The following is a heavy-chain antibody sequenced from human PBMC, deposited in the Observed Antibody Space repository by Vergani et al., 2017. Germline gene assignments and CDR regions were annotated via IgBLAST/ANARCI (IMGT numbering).Heavy chain of an antibody. CDR1: GFTFDDYA. Sequence: EVQLVESGGGLVQPGRSLRLSCAASGFTFDDYAMHWVRQAPGKGLEWVSGISWNSGSIGYADSVKGRFTISRDNAKNSLYLQMNSLRDEDTAVYYCARDANAPAIVVVPAAMRDAFDIWGQGTMVTVSS. CDR3: ARDANAPAIVVVPAAMRDAFDI. V-gene: IGHV3-9*01. D-gene: IGHD2-2*01. J-gene: IGHJ3*02. CDR2: ISWNSGSI.